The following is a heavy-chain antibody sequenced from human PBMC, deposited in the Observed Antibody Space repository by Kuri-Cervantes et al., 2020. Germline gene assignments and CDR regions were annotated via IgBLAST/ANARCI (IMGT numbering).Heavy chain of an antibody. CDR1: GFSVSSNY. CDR2: IYSGGST. CDR3: ARGGVVRGDLDY. Sequence: GESLKISCAAPGFSVSSNYMSWVRQAPGKGLEWVSVIYSGGSTYYADSVKGRFTIPRDNSKNTLYLQMNSLRAEDTAVYYCARGGVVRGDLDYWGQGTTVTVSS. J-gene: IGHJ4*03. D-gene: IGHD3-10*01. V-gene: IGHV3-66*01.